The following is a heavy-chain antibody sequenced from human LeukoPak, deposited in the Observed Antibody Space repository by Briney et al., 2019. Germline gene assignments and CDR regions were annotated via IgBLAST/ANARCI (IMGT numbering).Heavy chain of an antibody. D-gene: IGHD6-13*01. V-gene: IGHV1-69*05. J-gene: IGHJ4*02. CDR1: GGTFSSYA. Sequence: ASVKVSCKASGGTFSSYAISWVRQAPGQGLECMGGIIPIFGTANYAQKFQGRVTITTDESTSTAYMELSSLRSEDTAVYYCARRGYSSSWYEDYFDYWGQGTLVTVSS. CDR2: IIPIFGTA. CDR3: ARRGYSSSWYEDYFDY.